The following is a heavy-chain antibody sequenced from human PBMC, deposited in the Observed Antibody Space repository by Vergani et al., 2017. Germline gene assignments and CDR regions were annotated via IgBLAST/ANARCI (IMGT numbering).Heavy chain of an antibody. J-gene: IGHJ4*02. CDR1: GFTFSSYA. CDR2: ISGSGGST. CDR3: ARGRHDILDY. Sequence: EVQLLESGGGLAQPGGSLRLSCAASGFTFSSYAMSWVRRAPGEGLGWVSAISGSGGSTYYADSVKGRFTISRDNSKNTLYLQMNSLRAEETAVYYCARGRHDILDYWGQGTLVTVSS. V-gene: IGHV3-23*01.